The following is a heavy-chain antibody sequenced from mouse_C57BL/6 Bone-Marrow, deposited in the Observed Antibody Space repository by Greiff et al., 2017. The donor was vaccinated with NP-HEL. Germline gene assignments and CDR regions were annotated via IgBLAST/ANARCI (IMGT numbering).Heavy chain of an antibody. V-gene: IGHV1-15*01. CDR3: TREGVTTVVARYWYFDV. J-gene: IGHJ1*03. CDR2: IDPETGGT. CDR1: GYTFTDYE. D-gene: IGHD1-1*01. Sequence: QVQLQQSGAELVRPGASVTLSCKASGYTFTDYEMHWVKQTPVHGLEWIGAIDPETGGTAYNQKFKGKAILTADKSSSTAYMELRSLTSEDSAVYYCTREGVTTVVARYWYFDVWGTGTTVTVSS.